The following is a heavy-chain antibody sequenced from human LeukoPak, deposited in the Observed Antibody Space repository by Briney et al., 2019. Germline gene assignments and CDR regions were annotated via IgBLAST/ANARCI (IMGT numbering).Heavy chain of an antibody. CDR2: IYSGGST. CDR1: GFTVSSNY. D-gene: IGHD2-21*02. CDR3: AKLDLLTVVTAIPDY. J-gene: IGHJ4*02. V-gene: IGHV3-66*04. Sequence: GGSLRLSCAASGFTVSSNYMSWVRQAPGKGLEWVSVIYSGGSTYHADSVKGRFTISRDNSKNTLYLQMNSLRAEDTAVYYCAKLDLLTVVTAIPDYWGQGTLVTVSS.